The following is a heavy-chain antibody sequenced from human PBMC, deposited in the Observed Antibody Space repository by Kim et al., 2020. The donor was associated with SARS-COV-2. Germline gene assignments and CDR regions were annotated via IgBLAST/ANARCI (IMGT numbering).Heavy chain of an antibody. J-gene: IGHJ5*02. V-gene: IGHV4-59*12. CDR2: IYYTGSA. Sequence: SETLSLTCTVSGGSITSDYWSWIRQPPGKGLEWIGYIYYTGSANYHPSLKSRVTMSVDTSKNQFTLKVTSVTAADTAVYYCARWSVDIRFDPWVQGTLVT. CDR1: GGSITSDY. D-gene: IGHD5-12*01. CDR3: ARWSVDIRFDP.